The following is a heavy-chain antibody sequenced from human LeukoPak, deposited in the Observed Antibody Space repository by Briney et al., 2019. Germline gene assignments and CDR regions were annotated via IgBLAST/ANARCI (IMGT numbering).Heavy chain of an antibody. CDR3: ARHDPIVGTPDAFDI. J-gene: IGHJ3*02. CDR2: IYYSGST. D-gene: IGHD1-26*01. V-gene: IGHV4-61*08. CDR1: GGSISSGGYY. Sequence: SETLSLTCTVSGGSISSGGYYWSWIRQPPGKGLEWIAYIYYSGSTDYNPSLKSRVTISLDTFKNQFSLKLSSVTAADTAVYYCARHDPIVGTPDAFDIWGQGTMVTVSS.